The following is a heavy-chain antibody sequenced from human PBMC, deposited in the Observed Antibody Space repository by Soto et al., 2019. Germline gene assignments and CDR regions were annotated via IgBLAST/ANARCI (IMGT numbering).Heavy chain of an antibody. V-gene: IGHV4-30-4*01. CDR1: GGSISSGDYY. CDR2: IYYSGST. CDR3: ARAGGEQLVPYYFDY. Sequence: PSETLSLTCTVSGGSISSGDYYWSWIRQPPGKGLEWIGYIYYSGSTYYNPSLKSRVTISVDTSKNQFSLKLSSVTAADTAVYYCARAGGEQLVPYYFDYRGQGTLVTVSS. D-gene: IGHD6-6*01. J-gene: IGHJ4*02.